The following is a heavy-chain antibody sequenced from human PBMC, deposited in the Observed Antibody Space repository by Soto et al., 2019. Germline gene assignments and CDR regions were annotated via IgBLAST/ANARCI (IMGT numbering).Heavy chain of an antibody. V-gene: IGHV6-1*01. CDR1: GDSVSSDSAA. D-gene: IGHD2-15*01. CDR3: SWSGGSAYSYYGMDV. J-gene: IGHJ6*02. Sequence: PSQTLSLTCAISGDSVSSDSAAWNWIRQSPSKEQKWLGRTYSRSKRYNDNAISVKSGITYNADTSKNQFSFQLNTLSPEDTAVYICSWSGGSAYSYYGMDVWGQGTTVTVSS. CDR2: TYSRSKRYN.